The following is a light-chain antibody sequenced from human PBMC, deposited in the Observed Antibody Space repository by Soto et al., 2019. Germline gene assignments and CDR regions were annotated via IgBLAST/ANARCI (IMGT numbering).Light chain of an antibody. CDR2: GAS. CDR3: QQNYSDIS. CDR1: RTINTY. Sequence: DVRRTHSPSSLSASVGDTIAITCRASRTINTYLNWFQQKPWEPPRLLIYGASTLHDGVPSRFSGSGSGEDFTLNISGLQPEDFASYHRQQNYSDISFGGGTKVDIX. V-gene: IGKV1-39*01. J-gene: IGKJ4*01.